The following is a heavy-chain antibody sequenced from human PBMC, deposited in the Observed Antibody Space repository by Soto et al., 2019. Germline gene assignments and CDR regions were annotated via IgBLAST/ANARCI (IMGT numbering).Heavy chain of an antibody. CDR1: GGTFSSYA. Sequence: QVQLVQSGAEVKKPGSSVKVSCKASGGTFSSYAISWVRQAPGQGLEWMGGIIPIFGTANYAQKFQGRVTITADESTSTAYMERSSLRSEDTAVYYCAREYSSSFNYYYGMDVWGQGTTVTVSS. V-gene: IGHV1-69*12. D-gene: IGHD6-6*01. CDR2: IIPIFGTA. CDR3: AREYSSSFNYYYGMDV. J-gene: IGHJ6*02.